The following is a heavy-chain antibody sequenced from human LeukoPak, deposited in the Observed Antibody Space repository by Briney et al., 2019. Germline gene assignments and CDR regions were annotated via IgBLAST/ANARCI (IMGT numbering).Heavy chain of an antibody. D-gene: IGHD3-22*01. Sequence: GGSLRLSCAASGFTFNTYEMSWVRQAPGKGLEWVSCVSSSGTTMYHADSVKGRFTISRDNAKNSLYLQMNSLRAEDTAVYYCAREARPENYYDSSGSLEDWGQGTLVTVSS. CDR1: GFTFNTYE. CDR3: AREARPENYYDSSGSLED. CDR2: VSSSGTTM. V-gene: IGHV3-48*03. J-gene: IGHJ4*02.